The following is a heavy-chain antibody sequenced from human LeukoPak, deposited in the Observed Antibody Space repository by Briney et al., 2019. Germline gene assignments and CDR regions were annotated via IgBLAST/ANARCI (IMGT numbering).Heavy chain of an antibody. D-gene: IGHD1-26*01. CDR3: ARGGSDYDY. J-gene: IGHJ4*02. V-gene: IGHV3-21*01. CDR2: ISSSSSYI. Sequence: GVSLRLSCSASGFTFKRYSMNWVPQAPGKGLVGVSSISSSSSYIYYGDSVKGRFTLPREIDENSVYLKMNSLRAEDRAMLFCARGGSDYDYWGQGTLVSVSS. CDR1: GFTFKRYS.